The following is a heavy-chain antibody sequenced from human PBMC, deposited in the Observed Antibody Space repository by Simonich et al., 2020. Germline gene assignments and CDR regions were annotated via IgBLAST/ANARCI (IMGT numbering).Heavy chain of an antibody. CDR2: IRRKAYGGTT. CDR3: TREKGDYYDSSGYYAFDI. J-gene: IGHJ3*02. D-gene: IGHD3-22*01. CDR1: GFTFGDYA. V-gene: IGHV3-49*03. Sequence: EVQLVESGGGLVQPGRSLRLSCTASGFTFGDYALSCFRQAPGKGLGRVGVIRRKAYGGTTEYAASVKGRFTISRDDAKSIAYLQMNSLKTEDTAVYYCTREKGDYYDSSGYYAFDIWGQGTMVTVSS.